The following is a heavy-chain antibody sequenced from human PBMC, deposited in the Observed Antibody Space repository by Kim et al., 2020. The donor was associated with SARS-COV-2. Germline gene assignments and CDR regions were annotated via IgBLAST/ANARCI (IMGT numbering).Heavy chain of an antibody. CDR2: FDPEDGET. D-gene: IGHD6-19*01. J-gene: IGHJ6*02. Sequence: ASVKVFCKVSGYTLTELSMHWVRQAPGKGLEWMGGFDPEDGETIYAQKFQGRVTMTEDTSTDTAYMELSSLRSEDTAVYYCATGLQPGIAVAGPSAYYYYYGMDVWGQGTTVTVSS. CDR3: ATGLQPGIAVAGPSAYYYYYGMDV. V-gene: IGHV1-24*01. CDR1: GYTLTELS.